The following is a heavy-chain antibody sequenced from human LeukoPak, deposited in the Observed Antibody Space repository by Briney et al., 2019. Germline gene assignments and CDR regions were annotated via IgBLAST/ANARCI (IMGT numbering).Heavy chain of an antibody. Sequence: NPGGSLRLSCAASGFTFSDYYMNWIRQAPGKGLEWVSYITSSGNTIYYADSVKGRFTNSRDNSKNTLYLQMNSLRAEDTAVYYCAKDSSRGDHLGDWGQGTLVTVSS. V-gene: IGHV3-11*01. CDR2: ITSSGNTI. CDR1: GFTFSDYY. CDR3: AKDSSRGDHLGD. J-gene: IGHJ4*02. D-gene: IGHD4-17*01.